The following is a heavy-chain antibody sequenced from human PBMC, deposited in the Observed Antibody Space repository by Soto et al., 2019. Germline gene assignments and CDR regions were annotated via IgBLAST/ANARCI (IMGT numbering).Heavy chain of an antibody. J-gene: IGHJ4*02. Sequence: PGGSLRLSCAASGFTFSSYAMSWVRQAPGKGLEWVSAISGSGGSTYYADSVKGRFTISRDNSKNTLYLQMNSLRAEDTAVYYCAKDCSSTSCYDPYYFDYWGQGTLVTVPQ. V-gene: IGHV3-23*01. D-gene: IGHD2-2*01. CDR3: AKDCSSTSCYDPYYFDY. CDR1: GFTFSSYA. CDR2: ISGSGGST.